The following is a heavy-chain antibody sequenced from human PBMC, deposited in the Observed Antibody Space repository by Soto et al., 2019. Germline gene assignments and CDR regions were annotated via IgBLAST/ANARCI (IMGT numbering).Heavy chain of an antibody. V-gene: IGHV3-30*18. CDR1: GFTFSSYG. J-gene: IGHJ4*02. D-gene: IGHD2-15*01. CDR2: ISYDGSNK. CDR3: AKVSLGGSRSSVYFDY. Sequence: GGSLRLSCAASGFTFSSYGMHWVRQAPGKGLEWVAVISYDGSNKYYADSVKGRFTISRDNSKNTLYLQMNSLRAEDTAVYYCAKVSLGGSRSSVYFDYWGQGTLVTVSS.